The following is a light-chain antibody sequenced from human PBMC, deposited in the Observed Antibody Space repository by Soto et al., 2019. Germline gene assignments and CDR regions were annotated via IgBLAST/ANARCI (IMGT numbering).Light chain of an antibody. CDR3: QQSYSTPWT. CDR1: QSISSY. Sequence: IQMTQSPSSLSASVGDRVTITCRASQSISSYLNWYQQKPGKAPKLLIYAASSLQSGAPSRFSVSGSGTDFTLTISSLQPEDFETYYCQQSYSTPWTFGQGTKVEIK. J-gene: IGKJ1*01. V-gene: IGKV1-39*01. CDR2: AAS.